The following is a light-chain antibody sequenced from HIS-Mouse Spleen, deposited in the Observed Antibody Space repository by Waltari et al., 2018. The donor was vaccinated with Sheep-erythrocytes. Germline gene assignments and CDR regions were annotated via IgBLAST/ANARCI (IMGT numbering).Light chain of an antibody. Sequence: QSALTQPRSVSGSPGQSVTISCTGTSSDVGGYNYVPWYQQHPGKAPKRMIYDVSKRPSGVPDRFSGSKSGNTASLTISGLQAEDEADYYCCSYAGSYTFVVFGGGTKLTVL. V-gene: IGLV2-11*01. CDR2: DVS. CDR1: SSDVGGYNY. CDR3: CSYAGSYTFVV. J-gene: IGLJ2*01.